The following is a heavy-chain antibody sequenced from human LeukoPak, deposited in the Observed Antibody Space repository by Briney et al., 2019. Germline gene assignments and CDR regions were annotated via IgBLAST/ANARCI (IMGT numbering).Heavy chain of an antibody. CDR1: GYRFTDFY. Sequence: GASVKVSCKPSGYRFTDFYIHWVRQAPGQGLEWMGGIIPIFGTANYAQKFQGRVTITADESTSTAYMELSSLRSEDTAEYYCARESGDYESLNWFDPWGQGTLVTVSS. CDR2: IIPIFGTA. V-gene: IGHV1-69*13. D-gene: IGHD4-17*01. J-gene: IGHJ5*02. CDR3: ARESGDYESLNWFDP.